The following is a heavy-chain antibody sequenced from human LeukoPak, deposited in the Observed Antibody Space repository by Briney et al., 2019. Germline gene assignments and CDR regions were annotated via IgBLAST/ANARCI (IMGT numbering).Heavy chain of an antibody. CDR1: GFTFSNYA. D-gene: IGHD6-19*01. Sequence: GGSLRLSCAASGFTFSNYAMTWVRQAPGKGLEWVSTISGGGDSTYYADSVKGRFTISRDNSKKTLYLQVNSLRAEDTAIYCCEVLLLEAGTGFDYWGQGTLVTVSS. J-gene: IGHJ4*02. V-gene: IGHV3-23*01. CDR3: EVLLLEAGTGFDY. CDR2: ISGGGDST.